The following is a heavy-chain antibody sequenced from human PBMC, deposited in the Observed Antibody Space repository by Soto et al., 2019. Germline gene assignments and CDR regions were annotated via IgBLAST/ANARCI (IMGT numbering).Heavy chain of an antibody. CDR3: AKGCRVNYGMDV. D-gene: IGHD2-8*01. CDR2: ISYDGSNK. J-gene: IGHJ6*02. V-gene: IGHV3-30*18. CDR1: GFTFSSYG. Sequence: GGSLRLSCAASGFTFSSYGMHWVRQAPGKGLEWVAVISYDGSNKYYADSVKGRFTISRDNSKNTLYLQMNSLRAEDTAVYYCAKGCRVNYGMDVWGQGTTVTVSS.